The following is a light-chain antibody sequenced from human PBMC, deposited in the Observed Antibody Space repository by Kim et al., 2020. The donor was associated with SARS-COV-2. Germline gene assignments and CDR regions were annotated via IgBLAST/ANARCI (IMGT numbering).Light chain of an antibody. Sequence: SELTQPPSASGTPGQRVTMSCSGSSSNIGSNSVYWYQQLPGTAPKLLIHRNNQRPSGVPDRFSGSRSATSASLAISGLRSEDEADYYCATWDASLSGWVFGGGTQLTVL. V-gene: IGLV1-47*01. J-gene: IGLJ3*02. CDR2: RNN. CDR3: ATWDASLSGWV. CDR1: SSNIGSNS.